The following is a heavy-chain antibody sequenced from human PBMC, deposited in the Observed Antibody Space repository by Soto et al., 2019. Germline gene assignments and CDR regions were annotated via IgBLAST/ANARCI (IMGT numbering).Heavy chain of an antibody. D-gene: IGHD2-15*01. CDR1: GYTFTSYG. V-gene: IGHV1-18*01. CDR3: VVAAQPYYFDF. CDR2: ISAYNGNT. J-gene: IGHJ4*02. Sequence: QVQLVQSGAEVKKPGASVKVSCKASGYTFTSYGISWVRQAPGQGLEWMGWISAYNGNTNYAQKLQGRVTMTTDTTTSTASMALRSRRSDATAVYYCVVAAQPYYFDFWGQGTLVTVSS.